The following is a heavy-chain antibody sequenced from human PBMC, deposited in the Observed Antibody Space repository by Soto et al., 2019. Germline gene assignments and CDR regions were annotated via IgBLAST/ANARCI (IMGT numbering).Heavy chain of an antibody. V-gene: IGHV4-59*01. CDR2: MSYSGSS. CDR3: ARAGWSAYHTAAFFDF. CDR1: GGSIGRYY. Sequence: SETLSLTCTVSGGSIGRYYWSWIRQPPGKGLEWIGYMSYSGSSNYNPSLKSRVTISVDTSRNQFSLKLSSVIAADTAVYYCARAGWSAYHTAAFFDFWGQGALVTVSS. J-gene: IGHJ4*02. D-gene: IGHD3-3*01.